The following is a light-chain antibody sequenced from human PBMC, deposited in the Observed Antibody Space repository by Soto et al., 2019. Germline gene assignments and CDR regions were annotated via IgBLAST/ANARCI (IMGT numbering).Light chain of an antibody. CDR1: SSDVGAYNY. Sequence: QSALTQPDSVSGSPGHSITLSCSGTSSDVGAYNYVSWYQQHPDKAPKLIIYEVTTRPSGVSNRFSGSKSGNTASLTISGLQVEDVADYYCSSYTKSSTSVVFGGGTKLTVI. J-gene: IGLJ2*01. V-gene: IGLV2-14*01. CDR3: SSYTKSSTSVV. CDR2: EVT.